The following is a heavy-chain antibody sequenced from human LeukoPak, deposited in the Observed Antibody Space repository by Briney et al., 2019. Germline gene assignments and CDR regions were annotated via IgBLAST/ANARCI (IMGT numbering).Heavy chain of an antibody. V-gene: IGHV3-30*02. CDR3: AKDSSYPAPYYFDY. J-gene: IGHJ4*02. CDR1: GFTFSSYG. D-gene: IGHD6-6*01. CDR2: IRYDGSNK. Sequence: GGSLRLSCAASGFTFSSYGMHWVRQAPGKGLEWVAFIRYDGSNKYYADSVKGRFTISRDNSKNTLYLQMNSLRAEDTAVYYCAKDSSYPAPYYFDYWGQGTLVTVSS.